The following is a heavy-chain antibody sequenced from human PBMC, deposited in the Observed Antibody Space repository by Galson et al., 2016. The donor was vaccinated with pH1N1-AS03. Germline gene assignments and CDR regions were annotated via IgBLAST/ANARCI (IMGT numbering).Heavy chain of an antibody. CDR2: IQHDESYT. CDR1: GFTFSGYW. V-gene: IGHV3-30*02. CDR3: VKEDGPGGQRDY. D-gene: IGHD2-15*01. Sequence: SLRLSCAASGFTFSGYWMHWVRQAPGKGLDWVAFIQHDESYTNYAVSVKGRFIISRDSSKNMLYLQMNGVRPEDTAVYYCVKEDGPGGQRDYWGQGTLVTVSS. J-gene: IGHJ4*02.